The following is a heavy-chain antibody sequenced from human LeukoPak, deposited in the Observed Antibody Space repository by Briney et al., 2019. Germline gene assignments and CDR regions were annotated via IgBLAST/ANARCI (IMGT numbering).Heavy chain of an antibody. CDR1: GFTFRDYA. CDR3: AGARIANIDY. CDR2: ISYDGSNK. J-gene: IGHJ4*02. Sequence: PGGSLRLSCAASGFTFRDYAMHWVRQAPGKGLEWVAVISYDGSNKYYADFVKGRFTISRDNSKNTLYLQMNSLRAEDTAVYYCAGARIANIDYWGQGTLVTVSS. V-gene: IGHV3-30-3*01. D-gene: IGHD6-13*01.